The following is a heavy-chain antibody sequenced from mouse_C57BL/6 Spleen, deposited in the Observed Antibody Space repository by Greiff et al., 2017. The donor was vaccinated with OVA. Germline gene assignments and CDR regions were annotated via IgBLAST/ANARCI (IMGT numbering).Heavy chain of an antibody. D-gene: IGHD2-1*01. J-gene: IGHJ4*01. CDR2: ISSGGSYT. V-gene: IGHV5-6*02. CDR3: ARGGGNQYYAMDY. CDR1: GFTFSSYG. Sequence: EVKLMESGGDLVKPGGSLKLSCAASGFTFSSYGMSWVRPTPDKRLEWVATISSGGSYTYYPDSVKGRFTISRDNAKNTLYLQMSSLKSEDTAMYYCARGGGNQYYAMDYWGQGTSVTVSS.